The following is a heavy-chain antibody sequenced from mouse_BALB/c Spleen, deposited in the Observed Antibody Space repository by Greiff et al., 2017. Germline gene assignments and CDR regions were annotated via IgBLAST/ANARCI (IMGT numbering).Heavy chain of an antibody. D-gene: IGHD3-3*01. J-gene: IGHJ4*01. V-gene: IGHV14-3*02. CDR1: GFNIKDTY. Sequence: EVKLVESGAELVKPGASVKLSCKASGFNIKDTYMHWVKQRPEQGLEWIGRIDPANGNTKYDPKFQGKATITADTSSNTAYLQLSSLTSEDTAVYYCARSKLGLPGAMDYWGQGTSVTVSS. CDR3: ARSKLGLPGAMDY. CDR2: IDPANGNT.